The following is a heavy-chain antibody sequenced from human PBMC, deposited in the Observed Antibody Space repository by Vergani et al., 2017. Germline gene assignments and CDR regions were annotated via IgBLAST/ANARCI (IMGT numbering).Heavy chain of an antibody. J-gene: IGHJ3*02. CDR1: GGSFSGYY. D-gene: IGHD3-9*01. V-gene: IGHV4-34*01. CDR2: INHSGST. CDR3: ARGRLRYFDWLAKPDAFDI. Sequence: QVQLQQWGAGLLKPSETLSLTCAVYGGSFSGYYWSWIRQPPGKGLGWIGEINHSGSTNYNPSLKSRVTISVDTSKTQFSLKLSSVTAADTAVYYCARGRLRYFDWLAKPDAFDIWGQGTMVTVSS.